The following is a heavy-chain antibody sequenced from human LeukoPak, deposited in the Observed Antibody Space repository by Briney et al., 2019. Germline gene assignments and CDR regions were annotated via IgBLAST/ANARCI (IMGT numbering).Heavy chain of an antibody. J-gene: IGHJ4*02. CDR3: ARDSPDNWGLPGFDY. V-gene: IGHV3-11*04. CDR2: ISSSGTTI. Sequence: SGGSLRLSCAASGFTFSDYCMTWIRQAPGKGLEWVSYISSSGTTILYADSVKGRFTISRDNTKNSLYLQMNSLRAEDTAVYYCARDSPDNWGLPGFDYWGQGTLVTVSS. CDR1: GFTFSDYC. D-gene: IGHD7-27*01.